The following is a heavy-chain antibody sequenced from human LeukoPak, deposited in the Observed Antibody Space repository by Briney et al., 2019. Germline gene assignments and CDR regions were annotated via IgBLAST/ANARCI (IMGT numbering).Heavy chain of an antibody. V-gene: IGHV1-18*01. CDR3: ARQHYGGNSVPWDY. CDR1: GYTFTTYG. D-gene: IGHD4-23*01. Sequence: ASVKVSCKASGYTFTTYGISWVRQAPGQGLEWMGWISGYNGNTKYAQNLQGRVTMTTDTSSSTAYMELRSLRSDDTAVYYCARQHYGGNSVPWDYWGQGTLVTVSS. J-gene: IGHJ4*02. CDR2: ISGYNGNT.